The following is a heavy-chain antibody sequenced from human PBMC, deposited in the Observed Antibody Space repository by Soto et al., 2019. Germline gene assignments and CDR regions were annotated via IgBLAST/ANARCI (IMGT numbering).Heavy chain of an antibody. CDR1: GYSFTSYW. Sequence: PGESLKISCKGSGYSFTSYWIGWVRQMPGKGLEWMGIIYPGDSDTRYSPSFQGQVTISADKSISTAYLQWSSLKASDTAMYYCARLPLGPCYSYGYSWPPYYFDYWGQGTLVTVSS. V-gene: IGHV5-51*01. CDR2: IYPGDSDT. D-gene: IGHD5-18*01. J-gene: IGHJ4*02. CDR3: ARLPLGPCYSYGYSWPPYYFDY.